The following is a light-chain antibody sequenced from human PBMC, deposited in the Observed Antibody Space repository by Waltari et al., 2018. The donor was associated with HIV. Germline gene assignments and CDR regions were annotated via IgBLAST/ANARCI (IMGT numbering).Light chain of an antibody. J-gene: IGLJ2*01. Sequence: SSVLTQPPSVSVAPGQTARITWGGNNIGGKGVHWYQQKPSQAPVLGVYDDSARPSGIPERVSGSSSGNTATLTISMVEAWDEADFYCQVWDSSTDRRVFGGGTKLTVL. CDR1: NIGGKG. V-gene: IGLV3-21*02. CDR2: DDS. CDR3: QVWDSSTDRRV.